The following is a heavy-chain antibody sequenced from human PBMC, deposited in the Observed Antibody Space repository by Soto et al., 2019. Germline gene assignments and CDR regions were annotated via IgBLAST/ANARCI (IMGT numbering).Heavy chain of an antibody. CDR3: AKPNQPFGGVIGHADDY. CDR1: GFTFSSYA. V-gene: IGHV3-23*01. D-gene: IGHD3-16*02. CDR2: ISGSGGST. Sequence: GGSLRLSCAASGFTFSSYAMSWVRQAPGKGLEWVSAISGSGGSTYYADSVKGRFTISRDNSKNTLYLQMNSLRAEDTAVYYCAKPNQPFGGVIGHADDYWGQGTLVTVSS. J-gene: IGHJ4*02.